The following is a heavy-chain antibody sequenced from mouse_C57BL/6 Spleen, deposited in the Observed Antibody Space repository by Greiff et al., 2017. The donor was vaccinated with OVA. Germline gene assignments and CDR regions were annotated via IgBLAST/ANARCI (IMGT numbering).Heavy chain of an antibody. CDR3: ARREAYGKGAWFAY. D-gene: IGHD2-1*01. J-gene: IGHJ3*01. Sequence: VQLQQPGAELVMPGASVKLSCKASGYTFTSYWMHWVKQRPGQGLEWIGEIDPSDSYTNYNQKFKGKSTLTVDKSSSTAYMQLSSLTSEDSAVYYCARREAYGKGAWFAYWGQGTLVTVSA. CDR1: GYTFTSYW. CDR2: IDPSDSYT. V-gene: IGHV1-69*01.